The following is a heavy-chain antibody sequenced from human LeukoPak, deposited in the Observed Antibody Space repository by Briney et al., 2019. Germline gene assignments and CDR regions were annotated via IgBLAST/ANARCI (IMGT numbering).Heavy chain of an antibody. CDR3: ARASALATPPFGY. J-gene: IGHJ4*02. D-gene: IGHD5-24*01. CDR2: INIDGSPS. CDR1: GFTFSSYW. Sequence: GGSLRLSCAASGFTFSSYWMHWVRQAPGKGLVWVSRINIDGSPSNYADSVKGRFTISRDNAKNAVYLQMNSLRVEDTAVYYCARASALATPPFGYWGQGTLVTVSS. V-gene: IGHV3-74*01.